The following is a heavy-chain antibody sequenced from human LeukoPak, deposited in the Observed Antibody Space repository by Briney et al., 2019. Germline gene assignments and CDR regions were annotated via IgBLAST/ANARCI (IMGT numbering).Heavy chain of an antibody. J-gene: IGHJ4*02. D-gene: IGHD3-16*01. CDR1: GYTFTDYH. V-gene: IGHV1-2*02. CDR2: INPISGGT. CDR3: ARRGGPYFDY. Sequence: ASVKLCCKASGYTFTDYHIHWVRQAPGEGLEWMGWINPISGGTNFAQKFQGRVTMTSDTSISTAYMELSGLRSDDTAVYYCARRGGPYFDYWGQGTLVTVSS.